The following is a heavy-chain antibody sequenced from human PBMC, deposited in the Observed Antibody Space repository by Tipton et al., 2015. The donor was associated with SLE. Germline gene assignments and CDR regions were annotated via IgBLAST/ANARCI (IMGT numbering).Heavy chain of an antibody. D-gene: IGHD6-13*01. CDR3: ARTGPIAAAAYYFDY. V-gene: IGHV1-2*02. CDR1: GYTFTGYY. Sequence: QLVQSGPEVKKPGASVKVSCKASGYTFTGYYMHWVRQAPGQGLEWMGWINPNSGGTNYAQKFQGRVTMTRDTSISTAYMELSRLRSDDTAVYYCARTGPIAAAAYYFDYWGQGTLVTVSS. CDR2: INPNSGGT. J-gene: IGHJ4*02.